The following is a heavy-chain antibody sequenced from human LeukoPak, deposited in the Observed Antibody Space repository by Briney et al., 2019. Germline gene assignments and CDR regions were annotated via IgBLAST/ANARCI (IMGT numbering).Heavy chain of an antibody. J-gene: IGHJ4*02. Sequence: SETLSLTCTVSGGSISSSSYYWGWIRQPPGKGLEWIGSIYYSGSTYYNPSLKSRVTISVDTSKNQFSLKLSSVTAADTAVYYCAHRWNYYASGNIVFDYWGQGTLVTVSS. CDR3: AHRWNYYASGNIVFDY. CDR1: GGSISSSSYY. D-gene: IGHD3-10*01. V-gene: IGHV4-39*01. CDR2: IYYSGST.